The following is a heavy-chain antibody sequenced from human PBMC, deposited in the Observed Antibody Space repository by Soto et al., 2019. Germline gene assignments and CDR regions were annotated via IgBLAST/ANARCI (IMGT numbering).Heavy chain of an antibody. V-gene: IGHV4-34*01. D-gene: IGHD3-10*01. CDR3: ARGTPNFCGSGSHSLYYYYYYMDV. CDR1: GGSFSGYY. Sequence: SETLSLTCAVYGGSFSGYYWSWIRQPPGKGLEWIGEINHSGSTNYNPSLKSRVTISVDTSKNQFSLKLSSVTAADTAVYYCARGTPNFCGSGSHSLYYYYYYMDVWGKGTTVTVSS. J-gene: IGHJ6*03. CDR2: INHSGST.